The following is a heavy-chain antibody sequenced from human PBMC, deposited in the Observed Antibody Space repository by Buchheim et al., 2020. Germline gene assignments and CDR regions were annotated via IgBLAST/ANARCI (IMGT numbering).Heavy chain of an antibody. CDR3: ARLGGRSSSWYWFDP. J-gene: IGHJ5*02. Sequence: QLQLQESGPGLVKPSETLSLTCIVSVGSISSSSYYCGWTRQPPGKWLEWIGSIYYSGSTYYNPSLKSRVTISVDTSTNPFSLKLSSVTAADTAVYYCARLGGRSSSWYWFDPWGQGTL. CDR2: IYYSGST. V-gene: IGHV4-39*01. D-gene: IGHD6-13*01. CDR1: VGSISSSSYY.